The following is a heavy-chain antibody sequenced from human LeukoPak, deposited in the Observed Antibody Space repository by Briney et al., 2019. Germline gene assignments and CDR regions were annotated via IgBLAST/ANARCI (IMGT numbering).Heavy chain of an antibody. J-gene: IGHJ3*02. CDR1: GFTFSSYA. Sequence: GGSLRLSCAASGFTFSSYAMSWVRQAPGKGLEWVSVISGSGGSIDYADSVKGRFTISRDNSKNTVYLQMNSLTAEDTAVYYCARETYYYDSSGYPNTDDAFDIWGQGTMVTVSS. V-gene: IGHV3-23*01. CDR2: ISGSGGSI. CDR3: ARETYYYDSSGYPNTDDAFDI. D-gene: IGHD3-22*01.